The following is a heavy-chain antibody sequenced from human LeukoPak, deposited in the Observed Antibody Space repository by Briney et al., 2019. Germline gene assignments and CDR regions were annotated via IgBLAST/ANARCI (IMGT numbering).Heavy chain of an antibody. Sequence: PGGSLRLSCAASGFTFSSYAMSWVRQATGKGLEWVLAISGSGGSTYHADSVKGRFTISRNNYKNTLYLQMNSLRAEDTAVYYCAKVLGTGSRWFDPWGQGTLVTVSS. J-gene: IGHJ5*02. D-gene: IGHD4/OR15-4a*01. CDR2: ISGSGGST. CDR1: GFTFSSYA. V-gene: IGHV3-23*01. CDR3: AKVLGTGSRWFDP.